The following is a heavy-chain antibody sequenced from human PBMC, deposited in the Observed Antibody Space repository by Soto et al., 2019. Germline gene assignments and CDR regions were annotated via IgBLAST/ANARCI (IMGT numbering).Heavy chain of an antibody. CDR3: AREAFGVHASSFVP. V-gene: IGHV1-18*01. D-gene: IGHD2-2*01. CDR2: ISAYNGKT. Sequence: QVQMVQSGTEVKKPGASVKVSCKASGHIFTIYSIAWVRQAPGQGLEWMGWISAYNGKTNYAQKFQGRVTVTADTSTNTAYMELRGLRSAATAVYFFAREAFGVHASSFVPGGEGTLVTVS. J-gene: IGHJ5*02. CDR1: GHIFTIYS.